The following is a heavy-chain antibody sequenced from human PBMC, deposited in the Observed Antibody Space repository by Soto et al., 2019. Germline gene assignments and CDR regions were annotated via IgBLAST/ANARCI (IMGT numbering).Heavy chain of an antibody. D-gene: IGHD1-26*01. V-gene: IGHV3-73*02. CDR1: GFSFSDSA. CDR3: TKYSGSSSAPAA. Sequence: EVQLVESGGGLVQPGGSLKLSCAASGFSFSDSAMHWVRQASGKGLEWVGRIGSKGQNYATTYAASVKGKFIISTDESKNRAHLQMNSLKTEDTAVYYCTKYSGSSSAPAALGEGTLVTVSS. J-gene: IGHJ5*02. CDR2: IGSKGQNYAT.